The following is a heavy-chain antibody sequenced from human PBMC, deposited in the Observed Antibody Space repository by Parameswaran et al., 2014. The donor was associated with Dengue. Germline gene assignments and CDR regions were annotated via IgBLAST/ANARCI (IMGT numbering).Heavy chain of an antibody. Sequence: WIRQPPGKGLEWVSAISGSGGSTYYADSVKGRFTISRDNSKNTLYLQMNSLRAEDTAVYYCAVGYCSSTSCRYYYYGMDVWGQGTTVTVSS. CDR3: AVGYCSSTSCRYYYYGMDV. D-gene: IGHD2-2*01. CDR2: ISGSGGST. V-gene: IGHV3-23*01. J-gene: IGHJ6*02.